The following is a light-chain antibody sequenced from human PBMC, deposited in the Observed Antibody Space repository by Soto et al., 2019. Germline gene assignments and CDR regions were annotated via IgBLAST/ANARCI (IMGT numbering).Light chain of an antibody. CDR3: QHYNSYSEA. CDR1: QTISSW. Sequence: DIQMPHTPSTLSGSVGDRVTSTCRASQTISSWLAWYQQKPGKAPKLLIYKASTLKSGVPSRFSGSGSGTEFTLTISSLQPDDFATYYCQHYNSYSEALGQGTRLEIK. J-gene: IGKJ5*01. CDR2: KAS. V-gene: IGKV1-5*03.